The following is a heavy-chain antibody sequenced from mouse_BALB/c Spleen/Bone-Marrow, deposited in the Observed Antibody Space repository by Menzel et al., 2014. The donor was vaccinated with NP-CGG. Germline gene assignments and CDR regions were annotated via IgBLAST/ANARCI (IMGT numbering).Heavy chain of an antibody. Sequence: LVKTGASVKTSCKASDYSFTDYYIHWVKQTHGKSLEWIGYISCYNGATNYNQKFKGKATFTVDTSSSAAYMQFSSLTSEDSAVYYCARSEGIYYYGSSYAMDYWGQGTSVTVSS. CDR1: DYSFTDYY. V-gene: IGHV1S34*01. CDR2: ISCYNGAT. J-gene: IGHJ4*01. CDR3: ARSEGIYYYGSSYAMDY. D-gene: IGHD1-1*01.